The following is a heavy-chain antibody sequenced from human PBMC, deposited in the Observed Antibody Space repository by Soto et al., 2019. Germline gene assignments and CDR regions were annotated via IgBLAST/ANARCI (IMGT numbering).Heavy chain of an antibody. D-gene: IGHD3-10*01. CDR1: GYTFTSHY. Sequence: WASVKVSCKASGYTFTSHYIHWVRQAPGQGLEWVGIINPTGAGTSYAQEFQGRVTMTRDPSTSTVYMELSSLRSEDTAVYYCAREGSASGSYDYWGQGTLVTVSS. CDR2: INPTGAGT. V-gene: IGHV1-46*01. J-gene: IGHJ4*02. CDR3: AREGSASGSYDY.